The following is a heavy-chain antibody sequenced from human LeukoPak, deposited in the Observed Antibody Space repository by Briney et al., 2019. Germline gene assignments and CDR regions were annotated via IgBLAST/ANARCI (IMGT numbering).Heavy chain of an antibody. Sequence: SGTLSLTCAVSGGSISSSNWWSWVRQPPGKGLEWIGEIYHSGSTNYNPSLKSRVTISLDTSKNHVSLQLRSVTATDTAVYYCARGVVVISAFDIWGQGTLVTVSS. CDR1: GGSISSSNW. CDR3: ARGVVVISAFDI. CDR2: IYHSGST. J-gene: IGHJ3*02. D-gene: IGHD3-22*01. V-gene: IGHV4-4*02.